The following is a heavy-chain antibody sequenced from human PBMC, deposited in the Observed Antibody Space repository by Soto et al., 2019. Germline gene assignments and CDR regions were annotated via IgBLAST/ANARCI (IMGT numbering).Heavy chain of an antibody. D-gene: IGHD5-18*01. V-gene: IGHV4-61*08. CDR2: IYYSGST. CDR1: GGSVSSGDYY. Sequence: QVQLRESGPGLVKPSETLALTCTVFGGSVSSGDYYWSWIRQPPGKGLEWIGYIYYSGSTNYNPSLKSRVSISLDTSKNQCSLRLTSVTAADTAVYYCARIPVDTYMINWFDPWGQGTLVTVSS. J-gene: IGHJ5*02. CDR3: ARIPVDTYMINWFDP.